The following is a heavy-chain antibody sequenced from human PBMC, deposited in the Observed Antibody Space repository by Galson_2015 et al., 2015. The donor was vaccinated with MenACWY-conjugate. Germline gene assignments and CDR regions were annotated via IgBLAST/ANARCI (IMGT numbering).Heavy chain of an antibody. Sequence: ETLSLTCTVSSGSISSYYWSWIRQSPGKGLEWIGYIYYSGSTNYNPSLKSRVTISVDTSKNQFSLNLSSVTAADTAVYYCARHLWSYNTNWYYYYFDYWGQGTLVTVSS. D-gene: IGHD6-13*01. CDR1: SGSISSYY. J-gene: IGHJ4*02. V-gene: IGHV4-59*08. CDR3: ARHLWSYNTNWYYYYFDY. CDR2: IYYSGST.